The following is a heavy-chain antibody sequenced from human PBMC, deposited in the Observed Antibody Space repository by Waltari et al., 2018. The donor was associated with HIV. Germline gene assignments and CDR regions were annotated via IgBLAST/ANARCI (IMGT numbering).Heavy chain of an antibody. Sequence: EVQLVESGGGLIEPGGSLRLSCAASGLTVSSNYLSWVRQAPGKGLELVSVSESGGSRYDGDSVEGRFTISRDNSKNTLSLHMNSLGPEDTAVYYCARDPRSSGYYGMDVWGQGTTVTVSS. CDR1: GLTVSSNY. D-gene: IGHD1-26*01. V-gene: IGHV3-53*01. CDR3: ARDPRSSGYYGMDV. J-gene: IGHJ6*02. CDR2: SESGGSR.